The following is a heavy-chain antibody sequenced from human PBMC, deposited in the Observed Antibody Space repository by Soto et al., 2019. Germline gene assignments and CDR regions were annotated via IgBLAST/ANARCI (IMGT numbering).Heavy chain of an antibody. Sequence: GGSLRLSCAASGFTFSSYAMHWVRQAPGKGLEWVAVISYDGSNKYYADSVKGRFTISRDNSKNTLYLQMNSLRAEDTAVYYCARESEAYFDYWGQGTLVTVSS. J-gene: IGHJ4*02. CDR1: GFTFSSYA. CDR3: ARESEAYFDY. V-gene: IGHV3-30-3*01. CDR2: ISYDGSNK.